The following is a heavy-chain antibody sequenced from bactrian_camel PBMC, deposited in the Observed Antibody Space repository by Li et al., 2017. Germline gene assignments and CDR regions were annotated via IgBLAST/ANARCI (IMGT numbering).Heavy chain of an antibody. CDR3: ALARPPCIATRSDDYSW. V-gene: IGHV3S53*01. D-gene: IGHD4*01. CDR1: GYTLPMN. CDR2: IAGDGRT. J-gene: IGHJ4*01. Sequence: HVQLVESGGDSVQAGESLRLSCVASGYTLPMNMGWFRRLPGQEREGVAAIAGDGRTDYADSVKGRFTLSQGSAKYTLHLRMNTLKPEDSAMYYCALARPPCIATRSDDYSWWGQGTQVTVST.